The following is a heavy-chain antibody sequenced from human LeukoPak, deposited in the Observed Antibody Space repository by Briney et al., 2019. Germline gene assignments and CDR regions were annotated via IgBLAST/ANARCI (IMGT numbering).Heavy chain of an antibody. CDR1: GYTFTGYY. J-gene: IGHJ6*03. CDR2: INPNSGGT. Sequence: ASVKVSCKASGYTFTGYYMHWVRQAPGQGLEWMGWINPNSGGTNYAQKFQGRVTMTRDTSISTAYMELSRLRSDDTAVYYCARGDSNLSYYYYYYMDVWGKGTTVTVSS. D-gene: IGHD4-11*01. CDR3: ARGDSNLSYYYYYYMDV. V-gene: IGHV1-2*02.